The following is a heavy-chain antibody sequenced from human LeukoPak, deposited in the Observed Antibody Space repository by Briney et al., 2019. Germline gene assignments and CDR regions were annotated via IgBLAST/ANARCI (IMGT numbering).Heavy chain of an antibody. CDR3: ARGEYGNQRSNNWFDP. V-gene: IGHV4-34*01. CDR1: GGSFSAYY. J-gene: IGHJ5*02. D-gene: IGHD4-11*01. Sequence: SETLSLTCAVYGGSFSAYYWTWIRQPPAKGLEWIGEINHSGSTNYNPSLKSRVTISIDTSKNQFSLKLRSVTAADTAVYYCARGEYGNQRSNNWFDPWGQGTLVTVSS. CDR2: INHSGST.